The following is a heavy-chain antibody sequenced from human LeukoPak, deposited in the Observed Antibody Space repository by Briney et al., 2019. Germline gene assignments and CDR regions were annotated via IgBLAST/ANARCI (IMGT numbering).Heavy chain of an antibody. CDR1: GYTFTTYG. CDR2: ISAKSGNT. V-gene: IGHV1-18*01. J-gene: IGHJ3*02. CDR3: ARVGSGSYRGSDAFDI. Sequence: ASVKVSCKASGYTFTTYGISWVRQAPGQGLEWMGWISAKSGNTNYAQKHEGRVTMTTDISTSTAYMELRSLRSDDTAVYYCARVGSGSYRGSDAFDIWGQGTMVTVSS. D-gene: IGHD1-26*01.